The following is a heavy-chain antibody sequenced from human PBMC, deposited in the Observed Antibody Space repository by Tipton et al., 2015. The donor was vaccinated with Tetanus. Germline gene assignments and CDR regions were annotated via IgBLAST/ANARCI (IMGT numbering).Heavy chain of an antibody. Sequence: TLSLTCAVSGVSIRNGGYSWNWIRQPAGKGLEWIGYTYHTGGTYYNPSLKSRVAISVDRSSDQFSLRLTSVTAADTAIYYCARASHFQWERVRLDYWGQGLRVTVSS. D-gene: IGHD1-1*01. J-gene: IGHJ4*02. V-gene: IGHV4-30-2*01. CDR2: TYHTGGT. CDR1: GVSIRNGGYS. CDR3: ARASHFQWERVRLDY.